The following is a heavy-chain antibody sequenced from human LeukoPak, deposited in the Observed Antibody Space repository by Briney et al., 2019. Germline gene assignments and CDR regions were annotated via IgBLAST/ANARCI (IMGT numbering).Heavy chain of an antibody. V-gene: IGHV3-23*01. Sequence: QPGRSLRLSCAASGFTFTDYAINWVRQAPGKGLEWVSSISTSGGTTYYADSVKGRFTISRDNSNNRVYLQMNSLRAEDTAVYYCAKDPRNIPKYYFAYWGQGTLVTVSS. D-gene: IGHD2/OR15-2a*01. CDR2: ISTSGGTT. J-gene: IGHJ4*02. CDR3: AKDPRNIPKYYFAY. CDR1: GFTFTDYA.